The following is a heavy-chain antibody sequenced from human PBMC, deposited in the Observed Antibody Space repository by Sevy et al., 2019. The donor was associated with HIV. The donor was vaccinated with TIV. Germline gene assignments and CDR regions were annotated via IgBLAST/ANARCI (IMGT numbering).Heavy chain of an antibody. CDR2: ISGSGGST. D-gene: IGHD3-9*01. CDR3: AKEQYLGPPPCLYDILTGYLTD. J-gene: IGHJ4*02. V-gene: IGHV3-23*01. CDR1: GFTFSSYA. Sequence: GGSLRLSCAASGFTFSSYAMSWVRQAPGKGLEWVSAISGSGGSTYYADSVKGRFTISRDNSKNTLYLQMNSLRAEDTAVYYCAKEQYLGPPPCLYDILTGYLTDWGQGTLVTVSS.